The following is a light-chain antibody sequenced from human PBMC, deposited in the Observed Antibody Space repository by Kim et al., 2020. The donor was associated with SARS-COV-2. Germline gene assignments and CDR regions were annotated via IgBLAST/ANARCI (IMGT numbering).Light chain of an antibody. CDR3: QQYDNWPPST. CDR2: GAA. V-gene: IGKV3-15*01. Sequence: EIVMTQSPATVSVSPGERVTLSCRASQSVSSNLAWYQHKPGQAPRLLISGAATRATGIPARFIGSGSGTEFTLTISSLQSEDFAIYYCQQYDNWPPSTFGQGTKLEI. J-gene: IGKJ2*01. CDR1: QSVSSN.